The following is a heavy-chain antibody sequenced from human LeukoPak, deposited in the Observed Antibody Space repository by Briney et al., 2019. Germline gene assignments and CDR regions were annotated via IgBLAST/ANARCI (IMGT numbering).Heavy chain of an antibody. J-gene: IGHJ4*02. Sequence: SQTLSLTXTVSGGSISSGDYYWSWIRQPPGKGLEWIGYIYYSGSTYYNPSLKSRVTISVDTSKNQFSLKLSSVTAADTAVYYCARLYYYDSSGLGYWGQGTLVTVSS. CDR3: ARLYYYDSSGLGY. CDR2: IYYSGST. V-gene: IGHV4-30-4*08. D-gene: IGHD3-22*01. CDR1: GGSISSGDYY.